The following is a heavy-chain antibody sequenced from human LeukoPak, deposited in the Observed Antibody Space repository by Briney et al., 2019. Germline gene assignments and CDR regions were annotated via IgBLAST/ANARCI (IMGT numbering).Heavy chain of an antibody. Sequence: PSETLSLTCTVSGASISSGGYYWSWLRQHPGKGLEWIGYIYYSGSTYYNPSLKSRVTISVDTSKNQFSLKLSSVTAADTAVYYCARGLKGTLWFGALYGMDVWGQGTTGTVSS. D-gene: IGHD3-10*01. J-gene: IGHJ6*02. CDR2: IYYSGST. CDR3: ARGLKGTLWFGALYGMDV. CDR1: GASISSGGYY. V-gene: IGHV4-31*03.